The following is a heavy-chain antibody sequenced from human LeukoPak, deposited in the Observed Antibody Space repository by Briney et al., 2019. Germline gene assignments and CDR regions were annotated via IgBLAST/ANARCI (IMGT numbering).Heavy chain of an antibody. D-gene: IGHD3-10*01. CDR3: GRDYYGSIDY. CDR2: ISGSSVTI. J-gene: IGHJ4*02. CDR1: GFTFSGYS. V-gene: IGHV3-48*02. Sequence: GGSLRLSCAASGFTFSGYSMNWVRQAPGKGLEWVSYISGSSVTIYYADSVKGRFTIPRDNAKNSVYLQMNSLRDDGTAVYYCGRDYYGSIDYWGQGTLVTVSS.